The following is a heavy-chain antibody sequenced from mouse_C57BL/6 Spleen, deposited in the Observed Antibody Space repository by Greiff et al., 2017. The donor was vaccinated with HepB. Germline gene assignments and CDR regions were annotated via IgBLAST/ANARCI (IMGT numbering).Heavy chain of an antibody. Sequence: EVQRVESGGGLVKPGGSLKLSCAASGFTFSSYAMSWVRQTPEKRLEWVATISYGGSYTYYPDNVKGRFTISRDNAKNNLYLQMSHLKSEDTAMYYCARDYYGCSFAYWGQGTLVTVSA. J-gene: IGHJ3*01. CDR1: GFTFSSYA. D-gene: IGHD1-1*01. V-gene: IGHV5-4*01. CDR2: ISYGGSYT. CDR3: ARDYYGCSFAY.